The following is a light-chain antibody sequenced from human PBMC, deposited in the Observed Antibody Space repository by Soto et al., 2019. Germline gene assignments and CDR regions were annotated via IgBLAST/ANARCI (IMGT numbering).Light chain of an antibody. J-gene: IGKJ1*01. Sequence: DIQMTQSPSTLSASVGDRVTITCRASQFISTWLAWYQLKPGKAPELLIYQASNLDPGVPSRFTGSGSGTEFALTISSLQPEDSATYYCQHYNTYPWKFGQGTKVEIK. CDR2: QAS. CDR1: QFISTW. V-gene: IGKV1-5*03. CDR3: QHYNTYPWK.